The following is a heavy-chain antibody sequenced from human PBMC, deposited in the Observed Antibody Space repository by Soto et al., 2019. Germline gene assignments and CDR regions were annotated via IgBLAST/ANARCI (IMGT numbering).Heavy chain of an antibody. CDR3: ARGGGWVGEASFDT. CDR2: INAGNGRE. CDR1: GYTFTSYT. V-gene: IGHV1-3*01. J-gene: IGHJ4*02. D-gene: IGHD3-10*01. Sequence: QVQLEQSGAEVKKPGASVKVSCQTSGYTFTSYTLHWVRQAPGQGLEWLGWINAGNGREKYSQRFQDRVSLSTDRSTSTPFREIRDPKSEDTAVFFWARGGGWVGEASFDTWGQGTLVIVSS.